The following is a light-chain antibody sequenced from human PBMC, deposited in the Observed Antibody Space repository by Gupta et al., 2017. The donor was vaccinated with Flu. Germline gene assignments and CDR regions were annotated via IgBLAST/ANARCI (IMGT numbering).Light chain of an antibody. CDR1: QNVQNY. CDR3: QQRKNGPSIT. Sequence: ATLSLSPGERATLSCRASQNVQNYIAWYQPKPGQAPRLLMYDTSNRATGIPGRFSGSGSGTDFSLTISRLEPEDFAFYYGQQRKNGPSITFGQGTRLEMK. CDR2: DTS. J-gene: IGKJ5*01. V-gene: IGKV3-11*01.